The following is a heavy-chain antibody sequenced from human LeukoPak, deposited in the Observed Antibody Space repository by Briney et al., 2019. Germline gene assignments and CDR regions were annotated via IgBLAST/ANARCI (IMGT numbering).Heavy chain of an antibody. V-gene: IGHV4-34*01. CDR1: GGSFSGYC. CDR2: INHSGST. J-gene: IGHJ5*02. Sequence: SETLSLTCAVYGGSFSGYCWSWIRQPPGKGLEWIGEINHSGSTNYNPSLKSRVTISVDTSKNQFSLKLSSVTAADTAVYYCATATWHWFDPWGQGTLVTVSS. D-gene: IGHD5-12*01. CDR3: ATATWHWFDP.